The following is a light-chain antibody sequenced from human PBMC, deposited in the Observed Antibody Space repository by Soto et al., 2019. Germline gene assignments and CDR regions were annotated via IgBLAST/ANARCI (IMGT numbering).Light chain of an antibody. CDR2: QDS. CDR3: QTWDSNTGV. CDR1: KLGDKY. V-gene: IGLV3-1*01. Sequence: SYELTQPPSVSVSPGQTASITCSGDKLGDKYACWYQQKPGQSPVLVIYQDSKRPSGIPERFSGSNSWNTATLTISGTQAMDEADYYCQTWDSNTGVFGTGTKLTVL. J-gene: IGLJ1*01.